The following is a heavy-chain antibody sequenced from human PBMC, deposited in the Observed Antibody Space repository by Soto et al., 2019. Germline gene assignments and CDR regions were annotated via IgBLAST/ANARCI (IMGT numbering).Heavy chain of an antibody. CDR3: ARDYYDSSGYLAPLDY. D-gene: IGHD3-22*01. Sequence: GGSLRLSCAASGFTLTTYAMSWVRQAPGKGLEWVSSISGSGGTAYNVDSVKGRFTISRDNAKNSLYLQMNSLRAEDTAVYYCARDYYDSSGYLAPLDYWGQGTLVTVSS. V-gene: IGHV3-23*01. CDR2: ISGSGGTA. CDR1: GFTLTTYA. J-gene: IGHJ4*02.